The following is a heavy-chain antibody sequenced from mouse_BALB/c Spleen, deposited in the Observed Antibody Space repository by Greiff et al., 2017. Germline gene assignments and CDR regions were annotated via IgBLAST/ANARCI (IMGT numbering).Heavy chain of an antibody. CDR3: AREEYGNPYYAMDY. J-gene: IGHJ4*01. CDR1: GYAFTNYL. Sequence: VQGVESGAELVRPGTSVKVSCKASGYAFTNYLIEWVKQRPGQGLEWIGVINPGSGGTNYNEKFKGKATLTADKSSSTAYMQLSSLTSDDSAVYFCAREEYGNPYYAMDYWGQGTSVTVSS. V-gene: IGHV1-54*03. D-gene: IGHD2-10*02. CDR2: INPGSGGT.